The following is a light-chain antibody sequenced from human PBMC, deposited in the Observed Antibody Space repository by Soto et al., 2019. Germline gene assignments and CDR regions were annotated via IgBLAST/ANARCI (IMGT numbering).Light chain of an antibody. Sequence: ESVLTQSPATLSLSPGERATLSCRASQSVSSYLAWYQQKPGQAPRLLIYDASSRASGIPPRFSGSGSGTDFTLTISSLEPEYFAVYYCQQRYDWWTFGQGTKVEIK. J-gene: IGKJ1*01. CDR2: DAS. CDR3: QQRYDWWT. CDR1: QSVSSY. V-gene: IGKV3-11*01.